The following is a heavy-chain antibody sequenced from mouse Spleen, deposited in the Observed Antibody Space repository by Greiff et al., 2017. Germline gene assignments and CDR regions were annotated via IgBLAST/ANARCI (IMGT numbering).Heavy chain of an antibody. CDR1: GFTFSDYG. Sequence: EVQGVESGGGLVKPGGSLKLSCAASGFTFSDYGMHWVRQAPEKGLEWVAYISSGSSTIYYADTVKGRFTISRDNAKNTLFLQMTSLRSEDTAMYYCANLDWYFDVWGAGTTVTVSS. J-gene: IGHJ1*01. CDR3: ANLDWYFDV. V-gene: IGHV5-17*01. CDR2: ISSGSSTI.